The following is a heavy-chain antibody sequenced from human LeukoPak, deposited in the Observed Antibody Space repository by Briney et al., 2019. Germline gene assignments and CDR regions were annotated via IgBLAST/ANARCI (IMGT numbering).Heavy chain of an antibody. Sequence: GGSLRLSCAASGFTFSSYAMSWVRQAPGEGLEWVSAISGSGGSTYYADSVKGRFTISRDNSKNTLYLQMNSLRAEDTAVYYCAKDLAVGATTALFGYWGQGTLVTVSS. D-gene: IGHD1-26*01. CDR3: AKDLAVGATTALFGY. J-gene: IGHJ4*02. V-gene: IGHV3-23*01. CDR1: GFTFSSYA. CDR2: ISGSGGST.